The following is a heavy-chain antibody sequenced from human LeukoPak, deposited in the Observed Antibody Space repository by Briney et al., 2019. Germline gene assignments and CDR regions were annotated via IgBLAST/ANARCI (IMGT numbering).Heavy chain of an antibody. CDR2: TRGGGSGT. V-gene: IGHV3-23*01. J-gene: IGHJ3*02. CDR1: GFTFSSYA. Sequence: GGSLRLSCAASGFTFSSYAMSXXRQAPGKGLXWVSATRGGGSGTHYADSVKGRFTISRDSSNNTLSLQMNSLRAEDTAVYFCAKDPGLDAFDIWGQGTMVTVSS. CDR3: AKDPGLDAFDI. D-gene: IGHD3-22*01.